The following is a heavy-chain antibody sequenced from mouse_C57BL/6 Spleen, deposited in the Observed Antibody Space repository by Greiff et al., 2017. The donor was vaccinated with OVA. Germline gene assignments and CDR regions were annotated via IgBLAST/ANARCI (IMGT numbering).Heavy chain of an antibody. CDR1: GFTFSSYG. CDR3: ARRYDYDDGYYFDY. V-gene: IGHV5-6*02. CDR2: ISSGGSYT. J-gene: IGHJ2*01. Sequence: EVKLVESGGDLVKPGGSLKLSCAASGFTFSSYGMSWVRQTPDKRLEWVATISSGGSYTYYPDSVQGRFTISRDNAKNTLYLQMSSLKSEDTAMYYCARRYDYDDGYYFDYWGQGTTLTVSS. D-gene: IGHD2-4*01.